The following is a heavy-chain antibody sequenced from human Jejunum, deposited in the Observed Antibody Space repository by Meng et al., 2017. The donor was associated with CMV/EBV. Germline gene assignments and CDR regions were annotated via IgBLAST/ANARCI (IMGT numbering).Heavy chain of an antibody. V-gene: IGHV3-30*02. CDR1: VFTFSSNG. J-gene: IGHJ6*02. CDR3: AKSYNYAMDV. D-gene: IGHD2-2*01. CDR2: ISYDGRSD. Sequence: CAASVFTFSSNGMHWVRQAPGRGLEWVSFISYDGRSDSYADSVRGRFTISRDTSKYTLYLQMNSLRTEDTAVYHCAKSYNYAMDVWGQGTTVTVSS.